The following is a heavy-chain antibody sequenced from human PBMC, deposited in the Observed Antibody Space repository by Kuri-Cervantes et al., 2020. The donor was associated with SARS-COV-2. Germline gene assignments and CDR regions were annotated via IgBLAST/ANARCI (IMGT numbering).Heavy chain of an antibody. Sequence: GESLKISCAASGFTFGSHWMHWVRQVPGKGLFWVSRINPDGSYTNNADSVKGRFTLSRDNAKNMLFLQMNSLRAEDTAVYYCVRDGDHWNFDYWGQGTLVTVSS. CDR1: GFTFGSHW. D-gene: IGHD1-1*01. V-gene: IGHV3-74*01. CDR2: INPDGSYT. J-gene: IGHJ4*02. CDR3: VRDGDHWNFDY.